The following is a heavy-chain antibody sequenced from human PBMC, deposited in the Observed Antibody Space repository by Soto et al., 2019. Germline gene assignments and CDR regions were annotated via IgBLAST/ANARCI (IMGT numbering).Heavy chain of an antibody. Sequence: ASVKVSCKASGYTFTSYGISWVRQAPGQGLEWMGWISAYNGNTNYAQKLQGGVTMTTDTSTSTAYMELRSLRSDDTAVYYCARDRYYDFWSGSTYYYYGMDVWGQGTTVTVSS. CDR3: ARDRYYDFWSGSTYYYYGMDV. CDR2: ISAYNGNT. D-gene: IGHD3-3*01. V-gene: IGHV1-18*04. J-gene: IGHJ6*02. CDR1: GYTFTSYG.